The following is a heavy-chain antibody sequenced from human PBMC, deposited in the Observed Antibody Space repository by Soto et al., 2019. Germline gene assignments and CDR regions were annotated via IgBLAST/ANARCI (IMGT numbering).Heavy chain of an antibody. V-gene: IGHV4-30-2*01. J-gene: IGHJ6*02. Sequence: LSLTCAVSGGSISSGGYSWSWIRQPPGKGLEWIGYIYHSGSTYYNPSLKSRVTISVDRSKNQFSLKLSSVTAADTAVYYCARGGEPHYYYYGMDVWGQGTTVTVSS. CDR2: IYHSGST. CDR1: GGSISSGGYS. CDR3: ARGGEPHYYYYGMDV.